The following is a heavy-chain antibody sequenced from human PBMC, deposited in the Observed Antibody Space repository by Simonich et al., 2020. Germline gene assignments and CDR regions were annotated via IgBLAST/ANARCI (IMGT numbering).Heavy chain of an antibody. J-gene: IGHJ3*02. CDR1: GYTFTGYY. V-gene: IGHV1-2*02. CDR3: ARARLYSSSHAFDI. Sequence: QVQLVQSGAEVKKPGASVKVSCKASGYTFTGYYVHWVRQAPGQGLEWIGWNNPNGGGTNYAQKFQGRVTMTRDTSISTAYMELSRLRSDDTAVYYCARARLYSSSHAFDIWGQGTMVTVSS. D-gene: IGHD6-6*01. CDR2: NNPNGGGT.